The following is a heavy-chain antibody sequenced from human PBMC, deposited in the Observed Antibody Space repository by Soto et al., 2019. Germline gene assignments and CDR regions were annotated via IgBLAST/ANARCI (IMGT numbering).Heavy chain of an antibody. Sequence: QVQLVQSGAEVKKPGSSVKVSCKASGGTFSSYAISWVRQAPGQGLEWMGGIIPIFGTANYAQKFQGRVKITADESTSTAYRELSSLRSEDTAVYYCARVERGYYDSSGPTNWFDPWGQGTLVTVSS. J-gene: IGHJ5*02. CDR1: GGTFSSYA. CDR2: IIPIFGTA. D-gene: IGHD3-22*01. V-gene: IGHV1-69*01. CDR3: ARVERGYYDSSGPTNWFDP.